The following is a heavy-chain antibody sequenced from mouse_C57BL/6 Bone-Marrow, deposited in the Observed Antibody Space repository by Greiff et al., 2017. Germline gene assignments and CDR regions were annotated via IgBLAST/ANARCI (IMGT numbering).Heavy chain of an antibody. Sequence: QVQLKQSGPGLVAPSQSLSITCTVSGFSFTSYGVDWVRQSPGKGLEWLGVIWGVGSTNYNSALKSRLSISKDNSKCQVFLKMNSLQTDDTAMYYCASEPQLGGAFAYWGQGTLVTVSA. J-gene: IGHJ3*01. V-gene: IGHV2-6*01. CDR3: ASEPQLGGAFAY. CDR1: GFSFTSYG. D-gene: IGHD4-1*02. CDR2: IWGVGST.